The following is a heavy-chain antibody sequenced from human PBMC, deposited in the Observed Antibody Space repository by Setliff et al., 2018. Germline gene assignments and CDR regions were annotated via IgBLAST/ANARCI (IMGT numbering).Heavy chain of an antibody. V-gene: IGHV3-48*01. D-gene: IGHD5-12*01. CDR1: GFKFRSYT. Sequence: GGSMRLACAASGFKFRSYTMNWVRQAPGKGLEWISYISSTSGTIYYADSVKGRFTISRDNAKNSLYLQMNNLRAEDTALYYCVRAFWTYSDHDSLACFDYWGQGALVTVSS. CDR3: VRAFWTYSDHDSLACFDY. CDR2: ISSTSGTI. J-gene: IGHJ4*02.